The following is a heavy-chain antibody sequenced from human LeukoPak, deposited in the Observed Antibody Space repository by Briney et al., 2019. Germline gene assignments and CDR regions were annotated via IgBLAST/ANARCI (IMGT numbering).Heavy chain of an antibody. CDR1: GYTFTSYD. J-gene: IGHJ4*02. CDR3: HRSPTDYYDSSGYVDY. Sequence: ASVKVSCKASGYTFTSYDINWVRQATGQGLEWMGWMNPNSGNTGYAQKFQGRVTITRNTSISTAYMELSSLRSEDTAVYYCHRSPTDYYDSSGYVDYWGQGTLVTVSS. V-gene: IGHV1-8*03. CDR2: MNPNSGNT. D-gene: IGHD3-22*01.